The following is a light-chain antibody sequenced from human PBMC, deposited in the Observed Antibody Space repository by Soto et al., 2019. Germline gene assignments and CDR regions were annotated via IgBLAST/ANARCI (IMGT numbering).Light chain of an antibody. Sequence: ETVMTQSPDTLSLSPGESATLSCRASQSVSSNLAWYQWRPGQAPRLIIYRASTRAPGIPARFSGSGSGTEFTLTISSLQSEDFTVYYCQQYNNWPPITFGQGTRLEIK. J-gene: IGKJ5*01. CDR3: QQYNNWPPIT. CDR2: RAS. CDR1: QSVSSN. V-gene: IGKV3-15*01.